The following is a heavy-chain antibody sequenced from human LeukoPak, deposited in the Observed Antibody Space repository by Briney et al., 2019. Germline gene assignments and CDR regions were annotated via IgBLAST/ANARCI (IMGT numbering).Heavy chain of an antibody. CDR3: AREQVATLGY. CDR2: IYYDERS. Sequence: PSQTLSLTCTVSGGSISSGGYFRSWIRHPPGQALEWIGYIYYDERSYYNPSLEGRVTISVDGSKNQFSLKMNFVTAADTAVYYCAREQVATLGYWGQGTLVTVSS. J-gene: IGHJ4*02. V-gene: IGHV4-30-4*01. CDR1: GGSISSGGYF.